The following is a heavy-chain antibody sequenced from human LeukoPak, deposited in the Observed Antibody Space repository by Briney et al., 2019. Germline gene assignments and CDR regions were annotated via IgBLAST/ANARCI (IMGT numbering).Heavy chain of an antibody. J-gene: IGHJ5*02. Sequence: GGSLRLSCVGSGFTFSSYWMHWVRQGPGKGLEWVSAISGSGESTYYADSVKGRFTISRENSKSTLYLQMNSLRAEDTALYYCAKARGYSSSSENNWFDPWGQGTLVTVSS. CDR1: GFTFSSYW. D-gene: IGHD6-6*01. CDR3: AKARGYSSSSENNWFDP. V-gene: IGHV3-23*01. CDR2: ISGSGEST.